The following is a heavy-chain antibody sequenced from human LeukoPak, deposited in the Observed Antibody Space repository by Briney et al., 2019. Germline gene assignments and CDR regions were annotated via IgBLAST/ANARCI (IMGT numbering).Heavy chain of an antibody. V-gene: IGHV3-9*01. Sequence: GGSLRLSCAASGFTFDDYAMYWVRQAPGKGLQWVSGITWNSGSVGYADSVKGRFTISRDNAKNSLYLQMNSLRAEDTAVYYCARVSWELLQGAFDYWGQGTLVTVSS. J-gene: IGHJ4*02. CDR2: ITWNSGSV. CDR3: ARVSWELLQGAFDY. CDR1: GFTFDDYA. D-gene: IGHD1-26*01.